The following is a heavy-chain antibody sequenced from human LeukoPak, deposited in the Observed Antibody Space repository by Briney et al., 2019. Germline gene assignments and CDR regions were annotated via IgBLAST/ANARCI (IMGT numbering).Heavy chain of an antibody. D-gene: IGHD1-26*01. Sequence: GGSLRLSCAASGFTFSDYYMSWIRQAPGKGLEWVSYISSSASTIYYANSVKGRFTISRDNAKKSLYLQMNSLRVEDTGVYYCASWGEGALDNWGQGTLVTVSS. J-gene: IGHJ4*02. CDR1: GFTFSDYY. CDR3: ASWGEGALDN. CDR2: ISSSASTI. V-gene: IGHV3-11*04.